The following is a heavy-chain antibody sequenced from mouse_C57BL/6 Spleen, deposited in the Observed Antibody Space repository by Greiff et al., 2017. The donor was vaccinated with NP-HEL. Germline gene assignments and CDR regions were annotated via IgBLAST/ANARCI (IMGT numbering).Heavy chain of an antibody. D-gene: IGHD1-1*01. Sequence: QVQLQQSGAELVRPGASVTLSCKASGYTFTDYYINWVKQRPGQGLEWIARIYPGSGNTYYNEKFKGKATLTAEKSSSTAYMQLSSLTSEDSAVYFCARNYYGSSPYYFDYWGQGTTLTVSS. CDR1: GYTFTDYY. CDR3: ARNYYGSSPYYFDY. J-gene: IGHJ2*01. CDR2: IYPGSGNT. V-gene: IGHV1-76*01.